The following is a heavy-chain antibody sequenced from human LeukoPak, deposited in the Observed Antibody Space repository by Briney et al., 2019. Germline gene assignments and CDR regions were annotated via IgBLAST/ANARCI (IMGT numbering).Heavy chain of an antibody. CDR2: ICYGGST. CDR1: GDSISSYSHY. Sequence: PSETLSLTCTVSGDSISSYSHYWGWIRQPPGKGLEWLGSICYGGSTHDNPSLKSRVTISDDTSKNQFSLRVTSATAADTAVYYCARMMYGNGWNRYYFDYWGQGTLVTVSS. J-gene: IGHJ4*02. V-gene: IGHV4-39*01. D-gene: IGHD6-19*01. CDR3: ARMMYGNGWNRYYFDY.